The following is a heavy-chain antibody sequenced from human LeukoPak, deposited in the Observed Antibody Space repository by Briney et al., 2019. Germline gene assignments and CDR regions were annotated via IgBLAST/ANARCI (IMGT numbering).Heavy chain of an antibody. D-gene: IGHD2-15*01. CDR1: GGSISSSSYY. V-gene: IGHV4-39*07. CDR2: IYYSGST. Sequence: SETLSLTCTVAGGSISSSSYYWGWIRQPPGKGLEWIGSIYYSGSTYYNPSLKSRVTISVDTSKNQFSLKLSSVTAADTAVYYCARTQAAPGYYFDYWGQGTLVTVSS. CDR3: ARTQAAPGYYFDY. J-gene: IGHJ4*02.